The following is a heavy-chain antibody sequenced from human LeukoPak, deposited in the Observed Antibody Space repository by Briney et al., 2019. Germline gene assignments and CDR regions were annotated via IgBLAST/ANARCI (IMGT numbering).Heavy chain of an antibody. Sequence: QSGGSLRLSCAASGFTLTNYVMSWVRQAPGKGLEWVSAISDDGRSTYYADSVKGRFTISRDNSKNTLYLQMNNLRAEDTAFYYSAKRDTYSSASVYFDCCCQGTLVTVSS. D-gene: IGHD2-21*01. CDR2: ISDDGRST. CDR3: AKRDTYSSASVYFDC. V-gene: IGHV3-23*01. J-gene: IGHJ4*02. CDR1: GFTLTNYV.